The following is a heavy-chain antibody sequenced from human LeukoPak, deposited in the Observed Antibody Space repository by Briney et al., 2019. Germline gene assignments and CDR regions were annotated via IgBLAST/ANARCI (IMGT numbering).Heavy chain of an antibody. CDR1: GGSISSSSYY. D-gene: IGHD2-15*01. J-gene: IGHJ5*02. CDR2: IYYSGST. V-gene: IGHV4-39*07. Sequence: SETLSLTCTVSGGSISSSSYYWGWIRQPPGKGLEWIGSIYYSGSTYYNPSLKSRVTISVDTSKNQFSLKLSSVTAADTAVYYCARVHGYCSGGSCYGGGWFDPWGQGTLVTISS. CDR3: ARVHGYCSGGSCYGGGWFDP.